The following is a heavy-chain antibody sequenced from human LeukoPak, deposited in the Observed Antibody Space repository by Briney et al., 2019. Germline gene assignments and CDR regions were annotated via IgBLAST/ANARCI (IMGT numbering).Heavy chain of an antibody. V-gene: IGHV1-2*02. J-gene: IGHJ5*02. CDR1: GYTFTGYY. CDR3: ARGGRFVSRGYNWFDP. D-gene: IGHD2-15*01. CDR2: INPNSGGT. Sequence: ASVKVSCKASGYTFTGYYLHWVRPAPGQGLVWLGWINPNSGGTNYAQKLQGRVTMTRDTSISTAYMELGKLRSDDTAVYYCARGGRFVSRGYNWFDPWGQGTLVTVSS.